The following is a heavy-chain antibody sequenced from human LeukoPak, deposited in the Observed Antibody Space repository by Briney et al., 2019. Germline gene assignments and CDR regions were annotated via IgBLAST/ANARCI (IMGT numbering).Heavy chain of an antibody. J-gene: IGHJ6*03. D-gene: IGHD5-24*01. CDR1: GFTFDDYG. V-gene: IGHV3-20*04. CDR3: ARALATDRNYYYYMDV. CDR2: INWNGGST. Sequence: GGSLRLSCAASGFTFDDYGMSWVRQAPGKGLEWVSGINWNGGSTGYADSVKGRFTISRDNAKNSLYLQMNSLRAEDTALYYCARALATDRNYYYYMDVWGKGTTVTVSS.